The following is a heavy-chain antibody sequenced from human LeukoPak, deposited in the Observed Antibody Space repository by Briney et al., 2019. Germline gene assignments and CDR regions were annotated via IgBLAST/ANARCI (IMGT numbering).Heavy chain of an antibody. D-gene: IGHD1-26*01. CDR3: ARVEVGATNFDY. J-gene: IGHJ4*02. CDR1: GGSISSSNW. CDR2: IYHSGST. V-gene: IGHV4-4*02. Sequence: SETLSLTFAVSGGSISSSNWWSWVRQPPGKGLEWIGEIYHSGSTNYNPSLKSRVTISVDKSKNQFSLKLSSVTAADTAVYYCARVEVGATNFDYWGQGTLVTVSS.